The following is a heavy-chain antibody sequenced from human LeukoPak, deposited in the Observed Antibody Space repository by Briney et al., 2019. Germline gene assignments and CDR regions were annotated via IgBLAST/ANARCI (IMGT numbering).Heavy chain of an antibody. D-gene: IGHD6-13*01. CDR2: IHPGDYDT. CDR1: GYSFTNYW. J-gene: IGHJ4*02. Sequence: GESLKISCKGSGYSFTNYWIGWVRQMPGKGLGWVGIIHPGDYDTRYNPSFQGQVTISADKSISTAYLQWSSLKASDTAIYYCARGIAAAAVTKIDYWGQGTLVTVSS. V-gene: IGHV5-51*01. CDR3: ARGIAAAAVTKIDY.